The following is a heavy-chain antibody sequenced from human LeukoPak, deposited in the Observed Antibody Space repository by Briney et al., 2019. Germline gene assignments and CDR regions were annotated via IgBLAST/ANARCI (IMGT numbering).Heavy chain of an antibody. V-gene: IGHV1-18*01. D-gene: IGHD6-13*01. CDR2: ISAYNGNT. CDR3: ARGPPSSSWYLVGYFDY. Sequence: GASVKVSCKASGYTFTSYGISWVRQAPGQGLEWMGWISAYNGNTNYAQKLQGRVTMTTDTSTSTAYMELRSLRSDDTAVYYCARGPPSSSWYLVGYFDYWGQGTLVTVSS. J-gene: IGHJ4*02. CDR1: GYTFTSYG.